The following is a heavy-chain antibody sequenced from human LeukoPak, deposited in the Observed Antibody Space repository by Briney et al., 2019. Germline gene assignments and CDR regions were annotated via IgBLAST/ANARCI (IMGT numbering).Heavy chain of an antibody. CDR2: IYYTGST. D-gene: IGHD3-9*01. Sequence: SETLSLTCTVSGGSISSSSYYWGWIRQPPGKGLEWIGSIYYTGSTYYNPSLKSRITILLDTSKNQISLKLSSVTAADTAVYYCSRGSYDILTGYSTLGEFWGQGTLVTVSS. CDR1: GGSISSSSYY. J-gene: IGHJ4*02. V-gene: IGHV4-39*01. CDR3: SRGSYDILTGYSTLGEF.